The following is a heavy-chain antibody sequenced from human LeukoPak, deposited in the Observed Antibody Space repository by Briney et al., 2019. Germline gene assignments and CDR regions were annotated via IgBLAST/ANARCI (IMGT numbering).Heavy chain of an antibody. CDR3: ARLGWYNSVPDY. V-gene: IGHV4-34*01. CDR2: IDHSGST. J-gene: IGHJ4*02. Sequence: PSETLSLTCGVYGGSFSGYYWSWIRQPPGKGLEWIGEIDHSGSTNYNPSLKSRVTISVDTSKNQFSLKLSSVTAADTAVYYCARLGWYNSVPDYWGQGTLVTVSS. D-gene: IGHD6-19*01. CDR1: GGSFSGYY.